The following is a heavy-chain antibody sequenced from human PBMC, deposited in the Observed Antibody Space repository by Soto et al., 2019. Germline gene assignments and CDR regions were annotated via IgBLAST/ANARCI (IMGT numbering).Heavy chain of an antibody. CDR1: GGSISSYY. CDR3: ARERFGEFQNWFDP. D-gene: IGHD3-10*01. V-gene: IGHV4-59*01. Sequence: SETLSLTCTVSGGSISSYYWSWIRQPPGKGLEWIGYIYYSGSTNYNPSLKSRVTISVDTSKNQFSLKLSSVTAADTAVYYCARERFGEFQNWFDPCGKGTLVTVYS. CDR2: IYYSGST. J-gene: IGHJ5*02.